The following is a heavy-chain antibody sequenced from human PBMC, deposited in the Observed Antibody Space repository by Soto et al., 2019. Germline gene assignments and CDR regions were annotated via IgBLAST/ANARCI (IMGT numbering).Heavy chain of an antibody. D-gene: IGHD5-18*01. Sequence: PGGSLRLSCAASGFIFSSYSINWVRQAPGKGLEGLSYLIGSADNIYYADSVRGRLTISRDKARNTLYLQVNSLRAEDTAVYYCPTGHSIDNWGQGTVVTLSS. CDR3: PTGHSIDN. V-gene: IGHV3-48*01. CDR1: GFIFSSYS. CDR2: LIGSADNI. J-gene: IGHJ4*02.